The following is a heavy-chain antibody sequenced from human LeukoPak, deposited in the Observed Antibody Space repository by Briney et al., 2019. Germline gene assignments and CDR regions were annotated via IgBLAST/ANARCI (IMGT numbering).Heavy chain of an antibody. CDR1: GFTFSSYA. CDR3: AKDQNPWIQLWLLGY. Sequence: GGSLRLSCAASGFTFSSYAMHWVRQPPGKGLEWVAVISYDGSNKYYADSVKGRFTISRDNSKNTLYLQMNSLRAEDTAVYYCAKDQNPWIQLWLLGYWGQGTLDTVSS. V-gene: IGHV3-30*04. J-gene: IGHJ4*02. CDR2: ISYDGSNK. D-gene: IGHD5-18*01.